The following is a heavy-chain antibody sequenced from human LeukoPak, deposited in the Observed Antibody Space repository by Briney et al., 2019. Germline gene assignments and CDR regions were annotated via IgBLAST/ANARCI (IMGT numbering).Heavy chain of an antibody. CDR2: TYFGGTT. J-gene: IGHJ5*02. D-gene: IGHD5-24*01. CDR3: ARDSEGDGYNFDT. V-gene: IGHV3-NL1*01. Sequence: PGGSLRLSCAASGFTFSSYGMHWVRQAPGKELEWVSITYFGGTTYYADSVKGRFTISRDNSKNTLYLQMNSLRADDTAVYYCARDSEGDGYNFDTWGRGTLVTVSS. CDR1: GFTFSSYG.